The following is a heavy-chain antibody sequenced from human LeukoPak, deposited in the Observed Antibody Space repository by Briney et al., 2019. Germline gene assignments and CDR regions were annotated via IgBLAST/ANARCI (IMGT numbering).Heavy chain of an antibody. CDR2: IYYSGST. J-gene: IGHJ4*02. CDR3: ARESNCSGGSCYSGVVY. D-gene: IGHD2-15*01. CDR1: GGSISSSSYY. Sequence: PSETLSLTCTVSGGSISSSSYYWGWIRQPPGKGLEWIGSIYYSGSTYYNPSLKSRVTISVDTSKNQFSLKLSSVTAADTAVYYCARESNCSGGSCYSGVVYWGQGTLVTVSS. V-gene: IGHV4-39*07.